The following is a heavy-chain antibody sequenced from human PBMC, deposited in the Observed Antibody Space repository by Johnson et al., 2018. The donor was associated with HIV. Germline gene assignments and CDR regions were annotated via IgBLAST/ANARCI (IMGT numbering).Heavy chain of an antibody. CDR3: AKGEAQEGWIQLGSYAFDF. CDR2: IQNDGANK. V-gene: IGHV3-30*02. D-gene: IGHD5-12*01. J-gene: IGHJ3*01. CDR1: GFTFDDFG. Sequence: QVQLVESGGGVVRPGGSLRLSCAASGFTFDDFGMSWVRQAPGKGLEWVAFIQNDGANKYYADFVKGRFTISRDNSRNTVYLQMSKLRTEETAVYYCAKGEAQEGWIQLGSYAFDFWGRGTLVTVSS.